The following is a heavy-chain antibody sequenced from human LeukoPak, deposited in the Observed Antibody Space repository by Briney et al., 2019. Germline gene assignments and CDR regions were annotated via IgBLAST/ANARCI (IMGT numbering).Heavy chain of an antibody. CDR1: GYTFTGYY. Sequence: ASVKVSCTASGYTFTGYYMHWVRQAPGQGLEWMGWINPNSGGTNYAQKFQGRVTMTRDTSISTAYMELSRLRSDDTAVYYCARDLGYGDYPHDYWGQGTLVTVSS. D-gene: IGHD4-17*01. CDR2: INPNSGGT. J-gene: IGHJ4*02. CDR3: ARDLGYGDYPHDY. V-gene: IGHV1-2*02.